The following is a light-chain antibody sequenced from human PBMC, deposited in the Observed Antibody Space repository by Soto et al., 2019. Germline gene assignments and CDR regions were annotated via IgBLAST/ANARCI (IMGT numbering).Light chain of an antibody. CDR1: QSVTNS. CDR3: QQYNNWPIT. V-gene: IGKV3-15*01. Sequence: EMGVTQSPATLSVSPEERVTLSCRPSQSVTNSLAWYQQKPGQAPKLLIYGASTRATGTPARFSGSGSGTKFTLTISSLQSEDFAVYYCQQYNNWPITFGQVARLEI. CDR2: GAS. J-gene: IGKJ5*01.